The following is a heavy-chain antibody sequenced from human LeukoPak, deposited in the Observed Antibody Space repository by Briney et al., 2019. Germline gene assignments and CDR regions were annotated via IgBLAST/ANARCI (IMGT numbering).Heavy chain of an antibody. V-gene: IGHV4-38-2*02. Sequence: PSETLSLTCTVSGYSISSGYYWGWIRQPPGQGLEWIGSIYHSGSTYYNPSLKSRVTISVDTSKNQFSLKLSSVTAADTAVYYCARVGYYGSGSYYVTQGYYYFDYWGQGTLVTVSS. CDR1: GYSISSGYY. CDR2: IYHSGST. J-gene: IGHJ4*02. D-gene: IGHD3-10*01. CDR3: ARVGYYGSGSYYVTQGYYYFDY.